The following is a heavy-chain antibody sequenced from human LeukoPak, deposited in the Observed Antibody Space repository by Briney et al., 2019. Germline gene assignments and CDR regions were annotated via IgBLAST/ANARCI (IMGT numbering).Heavy chain of an antibody. CDR3: TKDRYSQRLGWGPFDY. V-gene: IGHV1-18*01. Sequence: ASVKVSCKASGYTFTSYGISWVRQAPGQGLEWMGWISAYNGNTNYAQKLQGRVTMTTDTSTSTAYMELRSLRSDDTAVYYCTKDRYSQRLGWGPFDYWGQGALVTASS. CDR2: ISAYNGNT. CDR1: GYTFTSYG. J-gene: IGHJ4*02. D-gene: IGHD6-25*01.